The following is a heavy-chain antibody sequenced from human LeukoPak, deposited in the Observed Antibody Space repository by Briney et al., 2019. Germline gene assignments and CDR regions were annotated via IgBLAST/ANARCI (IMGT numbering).Heavy chain of an antibody. Sequence: GASVKVSCKASGYTFTTYDINWVRQVPGQGLEWMGWMNPNNGDTGYAQKFQGRVTITRDTSKTTVYMELRSLTSEDTAIFYCARGQWGSYGSWYFDYWGHGSLVTVSS. CDR2: MNPNNGDT. CDR1: GYTFTTYD. V-gene: IGHV1-8*01. J-gene: IGHJ4*01. D-gene: IGHD3-16*01. CDR3: ARGQWGSYGSWYFDY.